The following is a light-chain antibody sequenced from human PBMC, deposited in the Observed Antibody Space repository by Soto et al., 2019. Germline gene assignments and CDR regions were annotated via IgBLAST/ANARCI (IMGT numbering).Light chain of an antibody. J-gene: IGKJ1*01. CDR2: GAS. CDR3: QQYGSSPPT. Sequence: IVLTQSPVTLSLSPGERTTLSCRASQSISRYLAWYQQKPGQGPRLLIYGASSRATGTPDRFSGSGSGTDFTLTINRLEPEDFALYYCQQYGSSPPTFGQGTKVDI. CDR1: QSISRY. V-gene: IGKV3-20*01.